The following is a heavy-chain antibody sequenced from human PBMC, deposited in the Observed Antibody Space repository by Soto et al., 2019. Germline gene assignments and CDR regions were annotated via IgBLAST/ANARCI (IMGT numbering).Heavy chain of an antibody. Sequence: SETLSLTCTVSGGSISSGDYYWSWIRQPPGKGLEWIAYISYSGGTYYNPSLKSRVTISLDTSKNQFSLELSSLTAADTAVYYCARWVTFFFDFWGQGALVTVSS. V-gene: IGHV4-30-4*01. CDR1: GGSISSGDYY. CDR2: ISYSGGT. J-gene: IGHJ4*02. D-gene: IGHD3-3*01. CDR3: ARWVTFFFDF.